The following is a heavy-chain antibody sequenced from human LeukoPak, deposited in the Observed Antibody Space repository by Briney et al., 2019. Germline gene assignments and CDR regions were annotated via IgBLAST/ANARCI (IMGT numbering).Heavy chain of an antibody. CDR1: GGSISSGGYS. CDR2: IYHSGST. Sequence: SQTLSLTWAVSGGSISSGGYSWSWIRRPPGKGLEWIGYIYHSGSTYYNPSLKSRVAISVDRSKNQFSLKLSSVTAADTAVYYCAAQVRGLIDYRGQGTLVTVSS. V-gene: IGHV4-30-2*01. D-gene: IGHD3-10*01. CDR3: AAQVRGLIDY. J-gene: IGHJ4*02.